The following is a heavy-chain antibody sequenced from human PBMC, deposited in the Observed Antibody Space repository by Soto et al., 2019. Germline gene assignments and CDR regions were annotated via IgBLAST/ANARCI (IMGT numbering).Heavy chain of an antibody. CDR1: GGTFVRHV. CDR3: AAPACAATWCSPSPNLDH. J-gene: IGHJ4*02. CDR2: INPLSGIP. V-gene: IGHV1-69*09. D-gene: IGHD2-2*01. Sequence: QVQLVQSGAEVKKPESSVKVSCKTSGGTFVRHVISWVRQAPGQGPEWMGKINPLSGIPNYAQKFQDRVTFPADTDSSTAYMELSSLRSDDTAVYYCAAPACAATWCSPSPNLDHWGQGTLVTVSS.